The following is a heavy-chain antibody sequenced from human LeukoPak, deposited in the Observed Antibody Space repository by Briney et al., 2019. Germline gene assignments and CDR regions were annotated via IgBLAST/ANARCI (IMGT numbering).Heavy chain of an antibody. CDR2: IIPIFGTA. CDR1: GGTFSSYA. J-gene: IGHJ5*02. V-gene: IGHV1-69*13. D-gene: IGHD3-3*01. Sequence: SVKVSCKASGGTFSSYAISWVRQAPGQGLEWMGGIIPIFGTANYAQKFQGRVTITADESTSTAYMELSSLRSKDTAVYYCAIKYDVKGFNWFDPWGQGTLVTVSS. CDR3: AIKYDVKGFNWFDP.